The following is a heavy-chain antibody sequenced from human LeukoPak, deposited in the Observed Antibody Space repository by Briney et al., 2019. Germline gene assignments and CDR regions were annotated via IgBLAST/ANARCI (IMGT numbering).Heavy chain of an antibody. V-gene: IGHV3-30*12. Sequence: PGGSLRLSCAASGFTFSYYGMHWVRQAPGKGLEWVAVISYDGSNKYYADSVKGRFTISRDNSKNTLYLQMNSLRAEDTAVYYCARDSRAAMVSDWFDPWGQGTLVTVSS. CDR2: ISYDGSNK. D-gene: IGHD5-18*01. CDR3: ARDSRAAMVSDWFDP. J-gene: IGHJ5*02. CDR1: GFTFSYYG.